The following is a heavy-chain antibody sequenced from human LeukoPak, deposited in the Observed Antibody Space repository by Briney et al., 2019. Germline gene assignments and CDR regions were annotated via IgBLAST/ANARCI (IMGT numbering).Heavy chain of an antibody. Sequence: ASVKVSCKASGYTFTSYDINWVRQATGQGLEWMGIINPSGGSTSYAQKFQGRVTMTRDMSTSTVYMELSSLRSEDTAVYYCATLDRQYYYDSSGYSDDYWGQGTLVTVSS. J-gene: IGHJ4*02. V-gene: IGHV1-46*01. D-gene: IGHD3-22*01. CDR3: ATLDRQYYYDSSGYSDDY. CDR1: GYTFTSYD. CDR2: INPSGGST.